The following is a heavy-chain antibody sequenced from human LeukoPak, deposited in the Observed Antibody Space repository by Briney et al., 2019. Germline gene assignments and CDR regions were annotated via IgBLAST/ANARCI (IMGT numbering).Heavy chain of an antibody. CDR1: GLTFYDQA. J-gene: IGHJ3*01. Sequence: GGSLQLSCAASGLTFYDQAMHWVRQGPGTGLEWVALSGNDGSTYYADSVRGRFTISRDSKNSLYLEMDSLRTEDTALYYCASQTRYYSASAGSYWGAFDLWGQGTMVTVFS. CDR3: ASQTRYYSASAGSYWGAFDL. CDR2: SGNDGST. D-gene: IGHD3-10*01. V-gene: IGHV3-43*02.